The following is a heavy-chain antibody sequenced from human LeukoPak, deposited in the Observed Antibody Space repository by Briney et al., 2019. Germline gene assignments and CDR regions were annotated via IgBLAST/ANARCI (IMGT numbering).Heavy chain of an antibody. V-gene: IGHV3-7*01. Sequence: GGSLRLSCAASGFTFGTSWMSWVRQAPGKGLEWLANIYVDGIEKYYVDPVKGRFTISRDNAKNSLYPQMNSLRAEDTAVYYCARTVTTYWYFDLWGRGTLVTVSS. CDR2: IYVDGIEK. CDR1: GFTFGTSW. D-gene: IGHD4-17*01. J-gene: IGHJ2*01. CDR3: ARTVTTYWYFDL.